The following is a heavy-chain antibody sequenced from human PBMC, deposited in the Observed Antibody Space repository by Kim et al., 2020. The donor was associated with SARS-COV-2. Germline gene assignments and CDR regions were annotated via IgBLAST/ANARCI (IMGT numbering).Heavy chain of an antibody. J-gene: IGHJ6*02. V-gene: IGHV5-51*01. CDR3: ARQGGYCSGGSCYSFNYYGMDV. Sequence: GESLKISCKGSGYSFTSYWIGWVRQMPGKGLEWMGIIYPGDSDTRYSPSFQGQVTISADKSISTAYLQWSSLKASDTAMYYCARQGGYCSGGSCYSFNYYGMDVWGQGTTVTVSS. CDR2: IYPGDSDT. CDR1: GYSFTSYW. D-gene: IGHD2-15*01.